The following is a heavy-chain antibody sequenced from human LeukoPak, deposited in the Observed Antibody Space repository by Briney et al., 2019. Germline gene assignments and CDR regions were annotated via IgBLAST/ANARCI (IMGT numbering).Heavy chain of an antibody. CDR1: GDSISSYH. V-gene: IGHV4-59*01. J-gene: IGHJ5*02. CDR3: ARAGGGRPFDP. CDR2: FHYSGSA. Sequence: PSETLSLTCTVSGDSISSYHWSWIRQPPGKGLEWIAYFHYSGSATYNPSLKSRVTISMDTSKNQFSLRLSSVTAADTAIYYCARAGGGRPFDPWGQGTLVTVSS. D-gene: IGHD6-6*01.